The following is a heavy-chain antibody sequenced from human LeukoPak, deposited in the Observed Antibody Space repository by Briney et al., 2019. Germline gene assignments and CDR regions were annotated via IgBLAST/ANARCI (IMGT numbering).Heavy chain of an antibody. CDR2: ISAYTGNT. CDR3: ARSGVGYFYYNSGYYPLDY. CDR1: GYTFTNYG. V-gene: IGHV1-18*01. J-gene: IGHJ4*02. D-gene: IGHD3-22*01. Sequence: ASVKVSCKASGYTFTNYGISWVRQAPGQGLEWMGWISAYTGNTNYAQNFQGRVTMTTDTSTSTAYMELRSLRSDDTAVCYCARSGVGYFYYNSGYYPLDYWGQGTLVTVSS.